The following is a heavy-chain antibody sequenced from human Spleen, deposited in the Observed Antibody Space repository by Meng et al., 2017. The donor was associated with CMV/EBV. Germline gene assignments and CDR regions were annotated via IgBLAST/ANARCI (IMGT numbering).Heavy chain of an antibody. Sequence: ETLSLTCTVSGGSISSGGYYWSWVRQAPGKGLEWVSSISSTSAYMYYADSVKGRFIISRDNAENSLYLQLNSLRADDTAVYFCARDLRLTGTRGTLGYWGQGTLVTVSS. CDR1: GGSISSGGYY. J-gene: IGHJ4*02. CDR2: ISSTSAYM. V-gene: IGHV3-21*01. D-gene: IGHD1-1*01. CDR3: ARDLRLTGTRGTLGY.